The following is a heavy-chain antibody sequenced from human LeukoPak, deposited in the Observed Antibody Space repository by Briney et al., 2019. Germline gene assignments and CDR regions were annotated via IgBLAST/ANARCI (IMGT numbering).Heavy chain of an antibody. D-gene: IGHD1-26*01. J-gene: IGHJ4*02. Sequence: PSETLSLTCTVSGDSISSGNFYWGWIRQPPGKELQWIGSIYYNGTTHYNPSLESRVTISADTSTNEFSLKLRSVTAADTAVYYCARGEGATPYYFDYWGQGTLVTVSS. V-gene: IGHV4-39*01. CDR2: IYYNGTT. CDR3: ARGEGATPYYFDY. CDR1: GDSISSGNFY.